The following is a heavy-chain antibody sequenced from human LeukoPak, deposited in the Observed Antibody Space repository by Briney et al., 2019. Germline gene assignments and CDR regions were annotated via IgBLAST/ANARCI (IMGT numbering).Heavy chain of an antibody. CDR1: GGSISSYY. V-gene: IGHV4-59*08. D-gene: IGHD1-14*01. CDR2: IYYSGST. J-gene: IGHJ4*02. Sequence: PSETLSLTCTVSGGSISSYYWSWIRQPPGKGLEWIGHIYYSGSTNYNPSLKSRVTISVDTSKNQFSLKLSSVTAADTAVYYCARHAYPYNRLYYFDYWGQGTLVTVSS. CDR3: ARHAYPYNRLYYFDY.